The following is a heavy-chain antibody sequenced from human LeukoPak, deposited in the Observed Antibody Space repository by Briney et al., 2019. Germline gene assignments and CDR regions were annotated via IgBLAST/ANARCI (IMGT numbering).Heavy chain of an antibody. V-gene: IGHV4-4*01. CDR1: GFTFSSYW. D-gene: IGHD5-24*01. CDR2: IDHSGTS. CDR3: ARDGPSRPFTI. J-gene: IGHJ4*02. Sequence: GSLRLSCAASGFTFSSYWMSWVRQAPGKGLEWIAVIDHSGTSHYNPSLKSRVAISVDTSKNQFSLRLNSVTAADTAVYFCARDGPSRPFTIWGQGTLVTVSS.